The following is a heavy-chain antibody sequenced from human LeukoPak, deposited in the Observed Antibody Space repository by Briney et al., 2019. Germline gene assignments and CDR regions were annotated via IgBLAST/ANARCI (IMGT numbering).Heavy chain of an antibody. CDR1: GFTFSNYW. CDR2: ISWNSGSI. CDR3: AKPVYGDYFFDY. J-gene: IGHJ4*02. Sequence: AGGSLRLSCEASGFTFSNYWMHWVRQAPGKGLEWVSGISWNSGSIGYADSVKGRFTISRDNAKNSLYLQMNSLRAEDTALYYCAKPVYGDYFFDYWGQGTLVTVSS. V-gene: IGHV3-9*01. D-gene: IGHD4-17*01.